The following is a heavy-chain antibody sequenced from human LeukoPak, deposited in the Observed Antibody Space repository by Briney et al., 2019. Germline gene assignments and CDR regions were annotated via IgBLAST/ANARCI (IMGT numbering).Heavy chain of an antibody. D-gene: IGHD1-26*01. V-gene: IGHV1-2*06. CDR1: GYTFTSYA. CDR3: AIVGGAATFDY. Sequence: GASVKVSCKASGYTFTSYAMNWVRQAPGQGLEWMGRINPNSGGTNYAQKFQGRVTMTRDTSISTAYMELSRLRSDDTAVYYCAIVGGAATFDYWGQGTLVTVSS. J-gene: IGHJ4*02. CDR2: INPNSGGT.